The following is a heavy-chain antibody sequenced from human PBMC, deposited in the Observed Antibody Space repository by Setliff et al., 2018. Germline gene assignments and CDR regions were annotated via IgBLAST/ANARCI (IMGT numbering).Heavy chain of an antibody. CDR1: GGFSTHA. V-gene: IGHV1-69*05. D-gene: IGHD6-19*01. CDR2: IIPVLGTT. Sequence: SVKVSCKASGGFSTHAISWVRQVPGQGLEWMGGIIPVLGTTDYAQNFQGRVTITTDESTSSAYLEMSNLRSEDTAVYYCASALIRRVAVAGKSQFDYWGQGTLVTVSS. J-gene: IGHJ4*01. CDR3: ASALIRRVAVAGKSQFDY.